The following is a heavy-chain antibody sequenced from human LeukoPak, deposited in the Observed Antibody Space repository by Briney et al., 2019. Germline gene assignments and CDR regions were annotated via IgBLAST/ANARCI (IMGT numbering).Heavy chain of an antibody. CDR3: ARSPSGYSDY. CDR2: IYYSGST. V-gene: IGHV4-59*01. CDR1: GGSISSYY. J-gene: IGHJ4*02. Sequence: PSETLSLTCTVSGGSISSYYWSWIRQPPGKGLEWIGYIYYSGSTNYNPSLKSRVTISVDTSKNQFSLKLSSVTAADTAVYYCARSPSGYSDYWGQGTRVTVSS. D-gene: IGHD3-3*01.